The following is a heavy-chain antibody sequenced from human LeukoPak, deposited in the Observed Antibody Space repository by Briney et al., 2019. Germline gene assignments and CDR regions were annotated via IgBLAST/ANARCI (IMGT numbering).Heavy chain of an antibody. CDR1: GGSINSYS. CDR3: AGSPPNIQGYAFDI. V-gene: IGHV4-59*01. CDR2: IYYSGNT. J-gene: IGHJ3*02. Sequence: SETLSLTCTVSGGSINSYSWSWIRQPPGKGLEWIGYIYYSGNTNYNPSLKSRVTMSVDTSKNQFSLKLSSVTAADTAVYYCAGSPPNIQGYAFDIWGQGTMVTVSS. D-gene: IGHD4/OR15-4a*01.